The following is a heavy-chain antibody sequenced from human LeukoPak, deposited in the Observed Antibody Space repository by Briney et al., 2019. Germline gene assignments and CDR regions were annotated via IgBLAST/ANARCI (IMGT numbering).Heavy chain of an antibody. V-gene: IGHV3-15*01. D-gene: IGHD3-10*01. J-gene: IGHJ4*02. CDR1: GFTFSNAW. CDR3: TTDYGSGSYRYFNY. Sequence: GGSLRLSCAASGFTFSNAWMSWVRQAPGKGLEWVGRIKSKTDGGTTDYVAPVKGRFTISRDDSKNTLYLQMNSLKSEDTAVYYCTTDYGSGSYRYFNYWGQGTLVTVSP. CDR2: IKSKTDGGTT.